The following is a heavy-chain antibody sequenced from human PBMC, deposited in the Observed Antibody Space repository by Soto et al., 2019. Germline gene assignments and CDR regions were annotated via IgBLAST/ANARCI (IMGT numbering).Heavy chain of an antibody. V-gene: IGHV1-69*01. CDR1: GGTFSSYA. CDR3: ARSQGSSTSLEIYYYYYYGMDV. D-gene: IGHD2-2*01. J-gene: IGHJ6*02. CDR2: IIPISDTT. Sequence: QVQLVQSGAEVKKPGSSVKVSCKASGGTFSSYAISWVRQAPGQGLEWMGGIIPISDTTNYAQKFQGRVTITADESTRPAYMELSSLRSEDTAVYYCARSQGSSTSLEIYYYYYYGMDVWGQGTTVTVSS.